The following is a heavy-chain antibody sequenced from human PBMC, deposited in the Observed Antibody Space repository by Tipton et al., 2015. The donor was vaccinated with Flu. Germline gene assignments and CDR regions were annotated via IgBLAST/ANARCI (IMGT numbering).Heavy chain of an antibody. V-gene: IGHV3-30-3*01. Sequence: SLRLSCAASGFTFSSYSMHWVRQAPGKGLEWVAVISYDGSNKYYADSVKGRFTISRDNSKNTLYLQMNSLRAEDTAVYYWATAGGYDSSGYHSYYYGMDVCGQGTTGTVSS. D-gene: IGHD3-22*01. CDR3: ATAGGYDSSGYHSYYYGMDV. CDR1: GFTFSSYS. J-gene: IGHJ6*01. CDR2: ISYDGSNK.